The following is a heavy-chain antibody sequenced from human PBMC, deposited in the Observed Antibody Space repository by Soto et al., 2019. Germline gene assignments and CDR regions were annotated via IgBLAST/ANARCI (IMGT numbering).Heavy chain of an antibody. J-gene: IGHJ3*02. Sequence: QVQLQQWGAGLLKPSETLSLTCAVYGGFVSSGSYYWSWIRQPPGKGLEGIGEMSHSGGTHFNPSLQSRVTISVDTSKNQFSLKMSSVTAADTALYYCARVERGTATTVVDAFDIWGPGTMVTVSS. CDR3: ARVERGTATTVVDAFDI. D-gene: IGHD1-1*01. CDR1: GGFVSSGSYY. V-gene: IGHV4-34*01. CDR2: MSHSGGT.